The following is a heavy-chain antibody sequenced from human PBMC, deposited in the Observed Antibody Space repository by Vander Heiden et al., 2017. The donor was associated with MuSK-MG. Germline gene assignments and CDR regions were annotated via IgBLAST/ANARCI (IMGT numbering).Heavy chain of an antibody. CDR1: GGSISSSSYY. J-gene: IGHJ4*02. CDR3: ARNAVIISSGWYYFDY. D-gene: IGHD6-19*01. CDR2: IYYSGRT. V-gene: IGHV4-39*01. Sequence: QLQLQESGPGLVKPSETLSLTCTVSGGSISSSSYYRGWIRQPPGKGLEWIGSIYYSGRTYYNQSLKSRVTISVDTSKNQFSLKLSSVTAADTAVYYCARNAVIISSGWYYFDYWGQGTLVTVSS.